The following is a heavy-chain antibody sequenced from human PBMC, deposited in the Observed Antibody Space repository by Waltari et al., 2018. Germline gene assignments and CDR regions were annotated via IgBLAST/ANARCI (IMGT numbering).Heavy chain of an antibody. D-gene: IGHD6-25*01. V-gene: IGHV3-30*02. CDR3: AKDLRSGGVFDY. CDR1: GFTFSRYG. CDR2: IRYDGSNK. Sequence: QVQLVESGGGVVQPGGSLRLSCAASGFTFSRYGMHWVRQAPGKGLEWVAFIRYDGSNKYYADSVKGRFTISRDNSKNTLYLQMNSLRAEDTAVYYCAKDLRSGGVFDYWGQGTLVTVSS. J-gene: IGHJ4*02.